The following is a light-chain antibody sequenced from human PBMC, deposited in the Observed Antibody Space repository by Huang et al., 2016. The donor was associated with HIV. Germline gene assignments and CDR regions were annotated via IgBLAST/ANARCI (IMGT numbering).Light chain of an antibody. CDR1: QSVVSK. CDR3: QQYNNWPYT. J-gene: IGKJ2*01. V-gene: IGKV3-15*01. Sequence: DTVMTQTPATLSVSPGARATLSCRASQSVVSKLAWFQQKPGQAPRLLIHGASTRATGIPSRVSGSGSGTEFTLTISSLQSEDFAVYYCQQYNNWPYTFGQGTKLEIK. CDR2: GAS.